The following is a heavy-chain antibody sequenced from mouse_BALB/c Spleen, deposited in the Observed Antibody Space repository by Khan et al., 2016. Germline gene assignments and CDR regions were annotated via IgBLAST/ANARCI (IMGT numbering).Heavy chain of an antibody. J-gene: IGHJ3*01. CDR1: GFTFSSYA. CDR3: TRDGTVPGFAY. D-gene: IGHD1-1*01. Sequence: EVELVESGGGLVKPGGSLKLSCAASGFTFSSYAMSWVRQTPEKRLEWVATISSGGTYIYYPDSVKGRFTISRDNAKNTLYLQRSRLRSEDTTMYYCTRDGTVPGFAYWGQGTRVTVSA. CDR2: ISSGGTYI. V-gene: IGHV5-6-4*01.